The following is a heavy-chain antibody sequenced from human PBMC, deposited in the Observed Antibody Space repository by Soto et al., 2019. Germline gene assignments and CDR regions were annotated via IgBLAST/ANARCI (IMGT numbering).Heavy chain of an antibody. V-gene: IGHV1-69*02. J-gene: IGHJ4*02. CDR1: GGTFSSYT. CDR2: IIPILGIA. CDR3: ARGLGYCSGGSCYSGYFDY. Sequence: QVQLVQSGAEVKKPGSSVKVSCKASGGTFSSYTISWVRQAPGQGLEWMGRIIPILGIANYAQKFQGRVTITADKXXRXAXXELSSLRSEDTAVYYCARGLGYCSGGSCYSGYFDYWGQGTLVTVSS. D-gene: IGHD2-15*01.